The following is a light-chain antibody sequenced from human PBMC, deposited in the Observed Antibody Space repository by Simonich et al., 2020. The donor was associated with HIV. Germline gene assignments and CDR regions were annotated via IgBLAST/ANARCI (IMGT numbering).Light chain of an antibody. CDR2: GAS. V-gene: IGKV3-15*01. CDR3: QQYNSYPLLT. CDR1: QSVSSN. Sequence: EIVMTQSPATLSVSPGERATLSCRASQSVSSNLAWYQQKPGQAPRLLIYGASTRATGIPARFSGSGSATEFTLTISSMQSEDFATYYYQQYNSYPLLTFGGGTKVEIK. J-gene: IGKJ4*01.